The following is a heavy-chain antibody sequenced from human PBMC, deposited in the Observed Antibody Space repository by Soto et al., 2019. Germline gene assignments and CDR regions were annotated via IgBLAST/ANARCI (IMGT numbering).Heavy chain of an antibody. CDR2: IYWDDDK. J-gene: IGHJ4*02. CDR3: AHLYYDILTGYVYFDH. Sequence: QITLKESGPALVKPTQPLTLTCTFSGFSLSTSGVGVGWIRQPPGKALEWLALIYWDDDKRYSPSLKSRLTITKDTSKNQVVLTMTNMDPVDTATYCCAHLYYDILTGYVYFDHWGQGTLVTVSS. D-gene: IGHD3-9*01. CDR1: GFSLSTSGVG. V-gene: IGHV2-5*02.